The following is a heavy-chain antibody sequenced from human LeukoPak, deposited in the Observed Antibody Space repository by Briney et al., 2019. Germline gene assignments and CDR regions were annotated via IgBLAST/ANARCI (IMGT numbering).Heavy chain of an antibody. D-gene: IGHD1-26*01. Sequence: SETLSLTCTVSGVSISSSSFYWGWIRQPPGKGLEWIGSISNSGGTFYNPSLKSRVTISVDTSKNQFSLRLSPVTAADTALYYCARRSSGSTAAFDIWGQGTMVTVSS. CDR3: ARRSSGSTAAFDI. V-gene: IGHV4-39*01. CDR1: GVSISSSSFY. J-gene: IGHJ3*02. CDR2: ISNSGGT.